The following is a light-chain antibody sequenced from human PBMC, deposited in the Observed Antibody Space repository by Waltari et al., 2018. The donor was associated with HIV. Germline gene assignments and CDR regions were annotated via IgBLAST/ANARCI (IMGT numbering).Light chain of an antibody. Sequence: QSALTQPASVSGSPRQSITISCTGTSSDVGGYNYVSWYQQHPGKAPKLMIYYVSKRPSGVSDACSGSKSGNPASLTISWLQAEDEADYYCSSYTSSSTPYVFGTGTKVTGL. V-gene: IGLV2-14*03. CDR2: YVS. CDR3: SSYTSSSTPYV. CDR1: SSDVGGYNY. J-gene: IGLJ1*01.